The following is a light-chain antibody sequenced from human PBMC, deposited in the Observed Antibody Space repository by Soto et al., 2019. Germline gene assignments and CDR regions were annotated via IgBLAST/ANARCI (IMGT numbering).Light chain of an antibody. V-gene: IGLV1-51*01. CDR3: GTWDDSLTAAV. CDR1: SSNIGNNY. CDR2: DNE. Sequence: QSVLTQPPSVSAAPGQRVTISCSGSSSNIGNNYVSWYQQLPGTAPKLLIYDNEQRPSGIPDRFSGAKSGTSATLGITGLQTGDEADYYCGTWDDSLTAAVFGGGTKLTVL. J-gene: IGLJ3*02.